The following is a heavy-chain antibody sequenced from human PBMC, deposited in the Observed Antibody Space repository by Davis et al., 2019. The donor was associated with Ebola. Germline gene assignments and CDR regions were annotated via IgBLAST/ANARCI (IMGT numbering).Heavy chain of an antibody. D-gene: IGHD6-13*01. CDR2: IIPILGAT. J-gene: IGHJ5*02. Sequence: SVTVSCKASGGTFSSHAVSWVRQAPGQGLEWMGGIIPILGATNYAQSFQGRVTITADESTSTAYMELSSLRSEDTAVYYCARSFSSTFVGWFDPWGQGTLVTVSS. CDR3: ARSFSSTFVGWFDP. CDR1: GGTFSSHA. V-gene: IGHV1-69*13.